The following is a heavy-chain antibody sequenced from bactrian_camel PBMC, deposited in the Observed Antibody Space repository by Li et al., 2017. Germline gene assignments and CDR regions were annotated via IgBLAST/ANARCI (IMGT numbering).Heavy chain of an antibody. Sequence: HVQLAESGGASVQAGGSLRLSCAASGNIASSYCMGWFRQAPGKEREGVAGIESDGSTSYADSVKGRFTISQDSAKNTLYLQMNSLKPEDTGIYYCAAGRRGDYGDCHRQQKYSNWGQGTQVTVS. CDR2: IESDGST. D-gene: IGHD5*01. CDR1: GNIASSYC. CDR3: AAGRRGDYGDCHRQQKYSN. V-gene: IGHV3S53*01. J-gene: IGHJ4*01.